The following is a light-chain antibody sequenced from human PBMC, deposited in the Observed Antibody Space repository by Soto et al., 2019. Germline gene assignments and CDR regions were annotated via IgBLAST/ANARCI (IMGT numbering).Light chain of an antibody. J-gene: IGLJ1*01. CDR2: EGS. V-gene: IGLV2-14*02. Sequence: QSVLTQPASVSGSPGQSITISCTGTTSDVGSYNLVSWYQLHPGKAPKLMIYEGSKRPSGVSNRFSGSKSGNTASLTISGLQAEDEADYYCSSYTSSSTYVFGTGTKVTVL. CDR1: TSDVGSYNL. CDR3: SSYTSSSTYV.